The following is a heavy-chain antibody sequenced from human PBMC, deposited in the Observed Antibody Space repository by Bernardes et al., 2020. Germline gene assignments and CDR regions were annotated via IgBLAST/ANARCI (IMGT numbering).Heavy chain of an antibody. D-gene: IGHD2-2*01. Sequence: GGSLRLSCAASGFTFSSYSMNWVRQAPGTGLEWVSSISSSSSYIYYADSVKGRFTISRDNAKNSLYLQMNSLRAEDTAVYYCARYSYCSSTSCYYYYYMDVWGKGTTVTVSS. V-gene: IGHV3-21*01. CDR1: GFTFSSYS. CDR2: ISSSSSYI. J-gene: IGHJ6*03. CDR3: ARYSYCSSTSCYYYYYMDV.